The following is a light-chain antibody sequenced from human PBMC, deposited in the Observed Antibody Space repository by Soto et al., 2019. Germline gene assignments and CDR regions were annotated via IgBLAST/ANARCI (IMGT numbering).Light chain of an antibody. CDR3: RQGHRSRIT. J-gene: IGKJ5*01. CDR1: QSISTY. CDR2: AAS. V-gene: IGKV1-39*01. Sequence: DMLRTASRSSRFAFVGVGVSINCRASQSISTYLHWYQQKAGLAPKLLIYAASSLQSGVPSRFSGSGSGTYFTLTSSRLQPEDLASFHNRQGHRSRITFGHGTRLDIK.